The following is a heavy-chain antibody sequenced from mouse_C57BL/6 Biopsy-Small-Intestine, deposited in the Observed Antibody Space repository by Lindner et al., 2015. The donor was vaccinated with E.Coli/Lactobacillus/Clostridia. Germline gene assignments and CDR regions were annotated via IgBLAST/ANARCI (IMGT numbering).Heavy chain of an antibody. D-gene: IGHD2-13*01. CDR1: GYTFTDYY. CDR3: ARVSPTTVTTNAFDI. V-gene: IGHV1-18*01. Sequence: SVKVSCKASGYTFTDYYIHWVRQAPGQGLEWMGRINPNSGGIIYEEKFQGRVTMTRDTSISTAYMELSRLRSDDTAVYYCARVSPTTVTTNAFDIWGQGTMVTVSS. J-gene: IGHJ3*01. CDR2: INPNSGGI.